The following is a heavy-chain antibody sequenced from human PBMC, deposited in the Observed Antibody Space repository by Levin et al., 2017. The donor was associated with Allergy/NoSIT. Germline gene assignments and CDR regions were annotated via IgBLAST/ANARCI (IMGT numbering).Heavy chain of an antibody. D-gene: IGHD6-19*01. J-gene: IGHJ4*02. CDR1: GFTFSSYG. CDR3: AKDGDSSGWYGLLDY. Sequence: GGSLRLSCAASGFTFSSYGMHWVRQAPGKGLEWVAVISYDGSNKYYADSVKGRFTISRDNSKNTLYLQMNSLRAEDTAVYYCAKDGDSSGWYGLLDYWGQGTLVTVSS. V-gene: IGHV3-30*18. CDR2: ISYDGSNK.